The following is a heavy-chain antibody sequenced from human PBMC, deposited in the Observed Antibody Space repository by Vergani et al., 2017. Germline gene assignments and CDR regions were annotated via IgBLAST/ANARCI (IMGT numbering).Heavy chain of an antibody. Sequence: QVQLVESGGGVVQPGRSLRLSCAASGFTFSSYGMHWVRQAPGKGLEWVAVIWYDGSNKYYADSVKGRFTIPGENSKNTLYLQMNSLRAEDTAVYYCANARGLLADDYFDYWGQGTLVTVSS. CDR2: IWYDGSNK. CDR1: GFTFSSYG. CDR3: ANARGLLADDYFDY. V-gene: IGHV3-33*06. D-gene: IGHD1-26*01. J-gene: IGHJ4*02.